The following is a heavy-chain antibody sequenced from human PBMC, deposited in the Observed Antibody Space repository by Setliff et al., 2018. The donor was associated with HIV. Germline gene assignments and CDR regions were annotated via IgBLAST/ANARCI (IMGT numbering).Heavy chain of an antibody. CDR2: IYPGDSHT. CDR3: ATHTLKNAFDI. J-gene: IGHJ3*02. CDR1: GYTFTTFW. Sequence: GESLKISCRGSGYTFTTFWIAWVRQMPGKGLEWMGFIYPGDSHTTYSPSFQGQVTISVDTSVSTAYLQWSSLKASDAAMYFCATHTLKNAFDIWGLGTMVTVSS. V-gene: IGHV5-51*01.